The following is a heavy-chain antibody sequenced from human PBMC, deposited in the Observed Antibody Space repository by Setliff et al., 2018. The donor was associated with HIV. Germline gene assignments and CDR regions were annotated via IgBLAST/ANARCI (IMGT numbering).Heavy chain of an antibody. J-gene: IGHJ3*02. Sequence: ASVKVSCKASGYTFTNFGIGWVRQAPGQGLEWMGWISAYNGNTNYAQKFQGRVTITADESTSTAYMELSSLRSEDTAVYYCARVGATPIDAFDIWGQGTMVTVSS. CDR3: ARVGATPIDAFDI. D-gene: IGHD1-26*01. V-gene: IGHV1-18*01. CDR1: GYTFTNFG. CDR2: ISAYNGNT.